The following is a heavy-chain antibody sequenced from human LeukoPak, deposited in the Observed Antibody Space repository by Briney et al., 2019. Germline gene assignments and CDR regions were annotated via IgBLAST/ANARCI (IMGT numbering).Heavy chain of an antibody. CDR3: ARDNGRDDAFDI. CDR2: IIPIFGTA. Sequence: SVKVSCKASGYTFTSYGISWVRQAPGQGLEWMGGIIPIFGTANYAQKFQGRVTITTDESTSTAYMELSSLRSEDTAVYYCARDNGRDDAFDIWGQGTMVTVSS. J-gene: IGHJ3*02. CDR1: GYTFTSYG. V-gene: IGHV1-69*05.